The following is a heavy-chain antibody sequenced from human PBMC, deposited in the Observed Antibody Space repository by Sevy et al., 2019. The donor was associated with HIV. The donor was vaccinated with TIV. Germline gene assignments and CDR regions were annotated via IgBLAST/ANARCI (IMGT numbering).Heavy chain of an antibody. J-gene: IGHJ4*02. CDR1: GYTLTELS. Sequence: ASVKVSCKVSGYTLTELSMHWLRQAPGKGLEWVGSFDPEDGETVYEHNFQGRVSMTEDKSKDTAYMEVICLKFEDTAAYYCATTKDYYDSSGYPFDYWGQGTLVTVSS. V-gene: IGHV1-24*01. CDR3: ATTKDYYDSSGYPFDY. CDR2: FDPEDGET. D-gene: IGHD3-22*01.